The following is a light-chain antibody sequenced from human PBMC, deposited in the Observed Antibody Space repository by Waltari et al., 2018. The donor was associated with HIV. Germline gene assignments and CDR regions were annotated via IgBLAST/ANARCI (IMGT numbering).Light chain of an antibody. J-gene: IGLJ1*01. V-gene: IGLV3-19*01. CDR1: NLRTYH. Sequence: SSEPTQDPAVSVALGQTGKITCPGDNLRTYHARGYQQKPGQAPVLVSYGKNRRPSEIPDRFSSSASRNTASLIITGAQAEDEAEYYCKTRDRSGNLYVFGTGTTVTVL. CDR3: KTRDRSGNLYV. CDR2: GKN.